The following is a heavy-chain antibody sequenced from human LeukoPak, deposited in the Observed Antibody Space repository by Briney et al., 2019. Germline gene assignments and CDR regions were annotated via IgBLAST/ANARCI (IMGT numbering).Heavy chain of an antibody. J-gene: IGHJ6*04. Sequence: GGSLRLSCAASGFIFSTSSMNWVREAPGKGLEWVSYISSSSSAIYYGDSVKGRFAISRDNAKNSLYLQMNSLRAEDTAIYYCARENWDLVAVPMDVWGKGTTVSVSS. D-gene: IGHD1-26*01. V-gene: IGHV3-48*01. CDR2: ISSSSSAI. CDR3: ARENWDLVAVPMDV. CDR1: GFIFSTSS.